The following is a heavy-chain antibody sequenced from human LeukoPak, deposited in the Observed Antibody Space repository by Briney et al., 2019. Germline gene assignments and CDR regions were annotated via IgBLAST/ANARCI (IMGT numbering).Heavy chain of an antibody. CDR3: ARARRGDRYYDESHDAFDI. CDR2: VSYSGST. D-gene: IGHD3-22*01. CDR1: GGSISSYY. J-gene: IGHJ3*02. Sequence: PSETLSLTCTVSGGSISSYYWSWIRQPPGKGLEWIGYVSYSGSTNYNPSLKSRVTISVDRSKNQFSLKLSSVTAADTAVYYCARARRGDRYYDESHDAFDIWGQGTMVTVSS. V-gene: IGHV4-59*12.